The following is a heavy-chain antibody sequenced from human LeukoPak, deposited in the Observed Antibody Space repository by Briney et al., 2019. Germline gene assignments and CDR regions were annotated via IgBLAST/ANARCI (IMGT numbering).Heavy chain of an antibody. J-gene: IGHJ5*02. CDR1: GFTFSSYA. D-gene: IGHD6-6*01. V-gene: IGHV3-23*01. CDR2: ISGSGGST. CDR3: AKDARPDRIAARPGWFDP. Sequence: GGSLRLSCAASGFTFSSYAMSWVRQAPGKGLEWVSAISGSGGSTYYADSVKGRFTISRDNAKNSLYLQMNSLRAEDTAVYYCAKDARPDRIAARPGWFDPWGQGTLVTVSS.